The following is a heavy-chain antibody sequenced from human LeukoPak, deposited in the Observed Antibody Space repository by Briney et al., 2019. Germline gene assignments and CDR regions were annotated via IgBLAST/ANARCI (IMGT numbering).Heavy chain of an antibody. V-gene: IGHV3-23*01. Sequence: GGSLRLSCAASGFTFSSNTMSWVRQAPGKGLEWVSVISGSGGSTYYADPVKGRFTISRDNSMNTLYLQMNGLRAEDTAVYYCAKGDSTSCCRGEVSWGQGTLVTVSS. D-gene: IGHD2-2*01. J-gene: IGHJ5*02. CDR2: ISGSGGST. CDR1: GFTFSSNT. CDR3: AKGDSTSCCRGEVS.